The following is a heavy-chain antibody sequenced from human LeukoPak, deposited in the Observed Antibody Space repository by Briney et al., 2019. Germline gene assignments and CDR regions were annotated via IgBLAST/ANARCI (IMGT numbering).Heavy chain of an antibody. Sequence: PGESLQISCKGSGYSFTSYWIGWVRQMPGKGLEWMGIIYPGDSDTRYSPSFQGQVTISADKSISTAYLQWSSLKASDTAMYYCARALRWFGELLYESWFDPWGQGTLVTVSS. CDR3: ARALRWFGELLYESWFDP. D-gene: IGHD3-10*01. CDR1: GYSFTSYW. J-gene: IGHJ5*02. V-gene: IGHV5-51*01. CDR2: IYPGDSDT.